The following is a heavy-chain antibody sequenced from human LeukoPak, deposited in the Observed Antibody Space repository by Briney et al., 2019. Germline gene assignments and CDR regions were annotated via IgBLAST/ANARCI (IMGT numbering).Heavy chain of an antibody. V-gene: IGHV3-74*01. J-gene: IGHJ3*02. D-gene: IGHD5-12*01. CDR1: GFTFTIYW. CDR2: INSDGSTT. Sequence: GGSLRLSCAASGFTFTIYWMHWVRQAPGKGLLWVSRINSDGSTTSYADSVKGRFTIPRDNAKNTVYLQMNSLRAEDTAVYYCARDPNGVVATIGDAFDMWGQGTMVTVSS. CDR3: ARDPNGVVATIGDAFDM.